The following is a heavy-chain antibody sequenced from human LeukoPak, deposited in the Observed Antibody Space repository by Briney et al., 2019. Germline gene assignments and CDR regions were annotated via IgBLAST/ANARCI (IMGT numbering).Heavy chain of an antibody. CDR1: GFTFSIYA. D-gene: IGHD1-26*01. J-gene: IGHJ4*02. CDR2: IGDTT. CDR3: AKAFAFVGANFFDY. V-gene: IGHV3-23*01. Sequence: PGGSLRLSCAASGFTFSIYAMSWVRQAPGKGLEWVSAIGDTTYYAASVEGRFTISRDNSKNTLYLQMNSLRAEDAAIYYCAKAFAFVGANFFDYWGQGTLVTVSS.